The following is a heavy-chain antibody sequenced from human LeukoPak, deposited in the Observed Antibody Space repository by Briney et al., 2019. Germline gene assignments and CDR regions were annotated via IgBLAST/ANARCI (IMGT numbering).Heavy chain of an antibody. CDR1: GESINPYY. CDR2: IYKSGST. Sequence: SETLSLTCTVSGESINPYYWNWIRQPAGKGLEWIGHIYKSGSTNYNPSLKSQVTMSLDTSKNQFSLKLRSVTAADTAVYFCARSFLDYMDVWGKGTTVTVSS. V-gene: IGHV4-4*07. J-gene: IGHJ6*03. D-gene: IGHD2/OR15-2a*01. CDR3: ARSFLDYMDV.